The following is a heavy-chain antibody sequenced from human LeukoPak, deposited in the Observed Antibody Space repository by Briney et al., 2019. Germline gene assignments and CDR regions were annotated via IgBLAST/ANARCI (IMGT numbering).Heavy chain of an antibody. CDR1: GFTFSSYA. CDR2: ISGSGDNT. J-gene: IGHJ4*02. V-gene: IGHV3-23*01. D-gene: IGHD4-17*01. Sequence: PGGSLRLSCAASGFTFSSYAMSWVRQAPGKGLEWVSCISGSGDNTYYADSVKDRFSISRDNSKTTVSLQMNSLRAEDTAVYYCAKGRGTAVTSAANYWGQGTLVTVSS. CDR3: AKGRGTAVTSAANY.